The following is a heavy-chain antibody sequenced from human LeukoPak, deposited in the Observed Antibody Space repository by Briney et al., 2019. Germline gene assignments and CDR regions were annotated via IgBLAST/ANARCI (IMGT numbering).Heavy chain of an antibody. Sequence: GESLKXSCKGSGYSFTSYWIGWVRQMPGKGLEWMGIIYPGDSDTRYSPSFQGQVTISADKSIGTAYLQWSSLRASDTAMYYCARSLTVFGVVTEYGMDVWGQGTTVTVSS. D-gene: IGHD3-3*01. CDR1: GYSFTSYW. CDR3: ARSLTVFGVVTEYGMDV. CDR2: IYPGDSDT. V-gene: IGHV5-51*01. J-gene: IGHJ6*02.